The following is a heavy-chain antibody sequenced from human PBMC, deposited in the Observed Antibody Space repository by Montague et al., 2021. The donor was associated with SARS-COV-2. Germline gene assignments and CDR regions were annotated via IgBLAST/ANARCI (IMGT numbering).Heavy chain of an antibody. V-gene: IGHV2-5*01. CDR1: GFSLSTPNVG. J-gene: IGHJ4*02. Sequence: PALVKPTQTLTLTCTFSGFSLSTPNVGVGWIRQPPGKALEWVAVIYSNDEKRYSPSLRNRLTITKDTAKNQVVFSLTHVDPVDTATYYCAHLIRYYDIFTGIPFDYWGQGSQVTVSS. CDR2: IYSNDEK. CDR3: AHLIRYYDIFTGIPFDY. D-gene: IGHD3-9*01.